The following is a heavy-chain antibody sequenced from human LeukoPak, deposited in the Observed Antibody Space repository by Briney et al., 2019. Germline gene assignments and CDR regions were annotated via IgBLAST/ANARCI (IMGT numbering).Heavy chain of an antibody. Sequence: SQTLSLTCAVSGGSISSGGYSWSWIRQPAGKGLEWIGRVHSSERTNYNPSFKSRSTMSVDTSKNQFSLNLTSVTAADTAVYYCAREWELRSRGMDVWGQGTTVTVSS. CDR2: VHSSERT. CDR1: GGSISSGGYS. D-gene: IGHD1-26*01. V-gene: IGHV4-61*02. CDR3: AREWELRSRGMDV. J-gene: IGHJ6*02.